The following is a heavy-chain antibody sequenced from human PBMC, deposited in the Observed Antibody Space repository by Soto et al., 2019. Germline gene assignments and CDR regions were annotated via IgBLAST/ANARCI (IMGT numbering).Heavy chain of an antibody. Sequence: DVQLLESGGGLVQPGGSLRLSCAASGFTFNSYAMSWVRQAPGKGLEWVSAISGSGGSTYYADYVKGRFTLSRDNSQNTLYLQMNSLRAEDTAVYYCAKAVSRLYYYYGMDVWGQGTTVTVSS. CDR3: AKAVSRLYYYYGMDV. V-gene: IGHV3-23*01. CDR1: GFTFNSYA. J-gene: IGHJ6*01. CDR2: ISGSGGST.